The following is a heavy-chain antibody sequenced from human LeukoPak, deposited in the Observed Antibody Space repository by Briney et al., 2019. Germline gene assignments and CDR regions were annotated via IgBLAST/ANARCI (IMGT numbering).Heavy chain of an antibody. CDR3: TKGLLGRWFDP. J-gene: IGHJ5*02. CDR1: GYRFTSYW. V-gene: IGHV5-51*01. D-gene: IGHD3-10*01. Sequence: GESLKISCKGSGYRFTSYWIGWVRQMPGKGLEWMGIIYPGDSDTRYSPSFQGQVIISVDKSIKTAYLQWSSLKASDTATYYCTKGLLGRWFDPWGQGTLVTVTS. CDR2: IYPGDSDT.